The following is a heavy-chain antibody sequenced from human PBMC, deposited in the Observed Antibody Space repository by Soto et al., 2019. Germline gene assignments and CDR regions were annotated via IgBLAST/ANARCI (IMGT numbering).Heavy chain of an antibody. CDR2: VYYSGST. Sequence: PSETLSLTCSVSGGSISSGGYYWNWIRQPPGAGLEWFGYVYYSGSTQYHPSLKNRVYLSVDASKNQFSLNLSSVTSADTAVYFCARDVFYADHYAFDMWGQGIKVTVS. CDR1: GGSISSGGYY. J-gene: IGHJ3*02. V-gene: IGHV4-31*03. CDR3: ARDVFYADHYAFDM. D-gene: IGHD2-2*01.